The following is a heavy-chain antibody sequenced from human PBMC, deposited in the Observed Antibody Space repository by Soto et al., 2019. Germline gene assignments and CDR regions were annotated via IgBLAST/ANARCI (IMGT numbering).Heavy chain of an antibody. CDR3: ARDLLVVPAAISSFESAPPGLGFDP. Sequence: GGSLRLSCAASGFTFSDYYMSWIRQAPGKGLEWVSYISSSGSTIYYADSVKGRFTISRDNAKNSLYLQMNSLRAEDTALYYCARDLLVVPAAISSFESAPPGLGFDPWGQGTLVTVSS. CDR2: ISSSGSTI. CDR1: GFTFSDYY. V-gene: IGHV3-11*01. J-gene: IGHJ5*02. D-gene: IGHD2-2*01.